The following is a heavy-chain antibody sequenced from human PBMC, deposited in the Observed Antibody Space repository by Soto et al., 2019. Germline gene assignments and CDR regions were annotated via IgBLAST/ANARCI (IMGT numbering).Heavy chain of an antibody. Sequence: PLEILSLTCTVSGGSISSSSYYWGWIRQPPGKGLEWIGSIYYSGSTYYNPSLKSRVTISVDTSKNQFSLKLSSVTAADTAVYYCARVMGDFWSGYYTYYYYMDVWGKGTTVTVSS. D-gene: IGHD3-3*01. CDR3: ARVMGDFWSGYYTYYYYMDV. CDR1: GGSISSSSYY. CDR2: IYYSGST. V-gene: IGHV4-39*01. J-gene: IGHJ6*03.